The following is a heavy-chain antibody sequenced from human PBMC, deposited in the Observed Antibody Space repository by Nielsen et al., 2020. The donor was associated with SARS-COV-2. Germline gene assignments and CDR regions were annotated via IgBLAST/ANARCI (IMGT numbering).Heavy chain of an antibody. CDR3: ARGGIAAAGTRLLWYWYFDL. J-gene: IGHJ2*01. CDR1: GGSISNYY. V-gene: IGHV4-59*01. Sequence: SETLSLTCTVSGGSISNYYWSWIRQPPGKGLEWIGYIYYSGTTNYNPSLKSRVTISVDTSKNQFSLKLSSVTAADTAVYYCARGGIAAAGTRLLWYWYFDLRGRGTLVTVSS. CDR2: IYYSGTT. D-gene: IGHD6-13*01.